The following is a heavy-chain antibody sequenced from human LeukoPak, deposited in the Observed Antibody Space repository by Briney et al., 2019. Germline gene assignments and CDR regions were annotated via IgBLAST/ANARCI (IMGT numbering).Heavy chain of an antibody. V-gene: IGHV3-21*01. Sequence: GGSLRLSCTASGFTFSSYTMNRVRQAPGKGLEWVASISSSSTYMYNADSVKGRFTISRDNAKNSLYLQMNSLRAEDTAVYYCATKKGVVAVAGTFDYWGQGTLVTVSS. CDR1: GFTFSSYT. J-gene: IGHJ4*02. CDR3: ATKKGVVAVAGTFDY. CDR2: ISSSSTYM. D-gene: IGHD6-19*01.